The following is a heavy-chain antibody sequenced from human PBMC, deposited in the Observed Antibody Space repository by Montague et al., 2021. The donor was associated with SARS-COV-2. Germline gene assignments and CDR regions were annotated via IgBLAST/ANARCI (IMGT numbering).Heavy chain of an antibody. J-gene: IGHJ4*02. CDR2: N. V-gene: IGHV6-1*01. Sequence: NDYAVSVKSRITINPDTSKNQFSLQLNSVTPEDTAVYYCARGGSWLYYLDYWGQGTLVTVA. D-gene: IGHD6-13*01. CDR3: ARGGSWLYYLDY.